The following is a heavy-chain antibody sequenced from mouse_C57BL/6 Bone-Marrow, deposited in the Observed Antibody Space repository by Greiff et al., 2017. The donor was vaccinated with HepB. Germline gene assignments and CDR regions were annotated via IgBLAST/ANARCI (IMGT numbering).Heavy chain of an antibody. CDR3: ARWGYYGSSWFAY. CDR1: GYTFTSYG. J-gene: IGHJ3*01. V-gene: IGHV1-81*01. Sequence: QVQLQQSGAELARPGASVKLSCKASGYTFTSYGISWVKQRTGQGLEWIGEIFPRSGNTYYNEKFKGKATLTADKSSSTAYMELRSLTSEDSAVYFWARWGYYGSSWFAYWGQGTLVTVSA. CDR2: IFPRSGNT. D-gene: IGHD1-1*01.